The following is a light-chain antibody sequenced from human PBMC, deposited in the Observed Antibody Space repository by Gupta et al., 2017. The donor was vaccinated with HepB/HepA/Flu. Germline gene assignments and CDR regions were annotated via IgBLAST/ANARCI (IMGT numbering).Light chain of an antibody. Sequence: EVVLTQSPATLSVSPGARVILCSRASHRVRSKLAWYQQKPGQAPRLLIYDASTRASGIPARFSGSGSGTDFTLTISSLQPEDVAVYSCQQYNECPLTFGGGTKVEIK. CDR3: QQYNECPLT. V-gene: IGKV3-15*01. CDR2: DAS. CDR1: HRVRSK. J-gene: IGKJ4*01.